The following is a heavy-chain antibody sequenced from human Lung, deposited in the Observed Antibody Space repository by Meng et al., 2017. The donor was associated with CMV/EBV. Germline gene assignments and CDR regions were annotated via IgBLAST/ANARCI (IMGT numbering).Heavy chain of an antibody. CDR3: TTDRSLYFFDY. CDR1: GFLFSDAW. J-gene: IGHJ4*02. CDR2: IKSNSDAGTT. D-gene: IGHD3-16*02. V-gene: IGHV3-15*01. Sequence: CAASGFLFSDAWMTWVRQAPGKGLEWVGRIKSNSDAGTTDYAAPVKGRSTISRDDSENTMYLQMNSLKSEDTAVYYCTTDRSLYFFDYWGQGTLVTVSS.